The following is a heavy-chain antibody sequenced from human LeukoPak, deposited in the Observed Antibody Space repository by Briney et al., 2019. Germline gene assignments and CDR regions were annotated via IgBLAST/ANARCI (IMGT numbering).Heavy chain of an antibody. CDR3: ARVYVVVPAAIPHYAFDI. D-gene: IGHD2-2*02. CDR1: GGSISSGGYY. J-gene: IGHJ3*02. Sequence: SETLSLTCTVSGGSISSGGYYWSWIRQHPGEGLEWIGYIYYSGSTYYNPSLKSRVTISVDTSKNQFSLKLSSVTAADTAVYYCARVYVVVPAAIPHYAFDIWGQGTMVTVSS. V-gene: IGHV4-31*03. CDR2: IYYSGST.